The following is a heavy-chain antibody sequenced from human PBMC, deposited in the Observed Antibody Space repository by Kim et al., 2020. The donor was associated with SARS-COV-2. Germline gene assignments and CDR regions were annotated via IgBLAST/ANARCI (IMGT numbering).Heavy chain of an antibody. CDR1: GGSISSSSYY. V-gene: IGHV4-39*07. D-gene: IGHD3-10*01. Sequence: SETLSLTCTVSGGSISSSSYYWGWIRQPPGKGLEWIGSIYYSGSTYYNPSLKSRVTISVDTSKNQFSLKLSSVTAADTAVYYCARGKGIGITMVRGVPNWFDPWGQGTLVTVSS. J-gene: IGHJ5*02. CDR2: IYYSGST. CDR3: ARGKGIGITMVRGVPNWFDP.